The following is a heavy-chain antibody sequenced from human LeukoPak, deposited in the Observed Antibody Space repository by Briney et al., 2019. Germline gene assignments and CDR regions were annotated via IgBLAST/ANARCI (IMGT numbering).Heavy chain of an antibody. V-gene: IGHV3-53*01. CDR2: LYSAGAT. Sequence: GGSLRLSCGASGLTVSNNYMNWVRQAPGKGLEWVSVLYSAGATYYADSVKGRFTISRDTASNTLYLQMTSLRADDTAIYYCARDDITYGRYLGMDVWGQGTTVIVSS. CDR1: GLTVSNNY. D-gene: IGHD3-10*01. J-gene: IGHJ6*02. CDR3: ARDDITYGRYLGMDV.